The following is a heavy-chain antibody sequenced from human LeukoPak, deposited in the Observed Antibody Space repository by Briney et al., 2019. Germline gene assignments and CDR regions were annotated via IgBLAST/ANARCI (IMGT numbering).Heavy chain of an antibody. V-gene: IGHV4-59*01. Sequence: SETLSLTCTVSGGSISNNYWSWIRQPPGKGLEWIGYIYYSGTTIYNPSLRSRVNISVDTSKNQFSLRLSSVTAADTAVYYCAKSSGTYSWFDPWGQGTLVTVSS. CDR1: GGSISNNY. CDR2: IYYSGTT. D-gene: IGHD1-26*01. J-gene: IGHJ5*02. CDR3: AKSSGTYSWFDP.